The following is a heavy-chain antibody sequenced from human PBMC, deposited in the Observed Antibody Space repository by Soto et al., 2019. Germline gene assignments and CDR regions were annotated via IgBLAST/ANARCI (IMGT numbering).Heavy chain of an antibody. CDR1: GYSFAGYW. CDR2: IDPSDSQT. V-gene: IGHV5-10-1*01. CDR3: ARQIYDSDTGPNFQYYFDS. D-gene: IGHD3-22*01. Sequence: GESLKISCKGTGYSFAGYWITWVRQKPGKGLEWMGRIDPSDSQTYYSPSFRGHVTISVTKSITTVFLQWSSLRASDTAMYYCARQIYDSDTGPNFQYYFDSWGQGTPVTVSS. J-gene: IGHJ4*02.